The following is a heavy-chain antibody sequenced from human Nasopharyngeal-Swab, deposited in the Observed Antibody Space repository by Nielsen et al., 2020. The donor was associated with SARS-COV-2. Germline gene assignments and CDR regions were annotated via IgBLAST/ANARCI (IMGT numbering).Heavy chain of an antibody. CDR2: SSGSGDTT. D-gene: IGHD2-21*01. CDR3: AKAPYLRGLDV. J-gene: IGHJ6*02. Sequence: GESPKTPCAASGLTFSSYAMSWVRPAPGKGLEWVSISSGSGDTTYYTDSVNDRFTISRDNSKNTLYLQMNSLRVEDTALYYCAKAPYLRGLDVWGQGTTVTVSS. V-gene: IGHV3-23*01. CDR1: GLTFSSYA.